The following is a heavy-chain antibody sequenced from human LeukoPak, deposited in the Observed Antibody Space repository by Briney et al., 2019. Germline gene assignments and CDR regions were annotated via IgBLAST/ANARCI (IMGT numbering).Heavy chain of an antibody. V-gene: IGHV3-74*01. J-gene: IGHJ6*02. CDR3: AAASYCGGDCYSDYYYGMDV. CDR1: EFTVSSYW. D-gene: IGHD2-21*02. Sequence: GGSLRLSCAASEFTVSSYWMHWVRQVPGKGLVWLSRIDTDVTKTNYADSVKGRFTISRDNAKNTLYLQMNSLRAEDTAVYYCAAASYCGGDCYSDYYYGMDVWGQGTTVTVSS. CDR2: IDTDVTKT.